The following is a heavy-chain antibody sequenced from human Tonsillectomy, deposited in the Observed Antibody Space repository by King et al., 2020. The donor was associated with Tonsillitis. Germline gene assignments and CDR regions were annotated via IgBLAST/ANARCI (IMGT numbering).Heavy chain of an antibody. J-gene: IGHJ5*02. V-gene: IGHV3-74*01. CDR2: INSDGSST. Sequence: VQLVESGGGLVQPGGSLRLSCVASGFTFSSYWMHWVRQAPGKGLVWVSHINSDGSSTNYADSVKGRFTISRDNAKNTLYLQMNSLRAEDTAVYYCARDGITTAKFDPWGQGTLVTVSS. CDR3: ARDGITTAKFDP. D-gene: IGHD4-11*01. CDR1: GFTFSSYW.